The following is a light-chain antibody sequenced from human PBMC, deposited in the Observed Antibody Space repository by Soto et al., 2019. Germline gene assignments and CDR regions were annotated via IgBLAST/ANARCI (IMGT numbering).Light chain of an antibody. V-gene: IGKV3-15*01. Sequence: EIVMTQSPATLSVSPGERATLSCRASESVSNNLACYQQKFGQAPRLLIYHASTRATGIPASFSGSGSGTELTLTISSLQSEDFALYYCQQYNEWPLTFGGGTKVEIK. J-gene: IGKJ4*01. CDR2: HAS. CDR1: ESVSNN. CDR3: QQYNEWPLT.